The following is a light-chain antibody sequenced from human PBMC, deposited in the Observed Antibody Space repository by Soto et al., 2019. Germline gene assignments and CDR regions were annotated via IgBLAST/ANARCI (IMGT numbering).Light chain of an antibody. V-gene: IGKV3-20*01. J-gene: IGKJ3*01. CDR2: GAS. CDR3: QHYGSSPVT. Sequence: EIVLTQSPGTLSLSPGERATLSCRASQSVSSSYLAWYQQKPGQAPRLLIYGASSRATGIPDRFSGSGSGTDFTLSLSRLEPEDVAVDYCQHYGSSPVTFGPGTKVDIK. CDR1: QSVSSSY.